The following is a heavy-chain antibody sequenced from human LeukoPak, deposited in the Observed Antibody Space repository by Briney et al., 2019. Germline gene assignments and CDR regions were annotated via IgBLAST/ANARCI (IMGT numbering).Heavy chain of an antibody. D-gene: IGHD2-15*01. CDR2: IYTSGST. V-gene: IGHV4-61*02. Sequence: SQTLSLTCAVSGVSISSGSYYWSWIRPPAGKGLEWIVRIYTSGSTNYNPSLKSRVTISVDTSKNQFSLKLSSVTAADTAVYYCARVSGYCSGGSCPPVGIWGQGTMVTVSS. CDR1: GVSISSGSYY. J-gene: IGHJ3*02. CDR3: ARVSGYCSGGSCPPVGI.